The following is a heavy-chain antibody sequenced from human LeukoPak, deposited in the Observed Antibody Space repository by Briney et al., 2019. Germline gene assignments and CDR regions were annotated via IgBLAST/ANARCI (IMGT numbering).Heavy chain of an antibody. CDR1: GGSISSYY. V-gene: IGHV4-59*01. CDR3: SGAPYQYYFDY. D-gene: IGHD2-2*01. CDR2: IYNSGST. Sequence: PSETLSLTCTVSGGSISSYYWTWIRQPPGKGLEWIGYIYNSGSTNYNPSLKSRVTISVDTSKNQFSLKLDSVTAADTAVYYCSGAPYQYYFDYWGQGTLVTVSS. J-gene: IGHJ4*02.